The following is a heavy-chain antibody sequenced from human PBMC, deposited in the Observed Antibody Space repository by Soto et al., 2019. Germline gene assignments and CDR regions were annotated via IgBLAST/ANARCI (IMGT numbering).Heavy chain of an antibody. CDR3: ARVWDNWNPGFDY. J-gene: IGHJ4*02. V-gene: IGHV1-3*01. D-gene: IGHD1-20*01. Sequence: XSVKGSCKASGYTFTSYAMHWVRQAPGQRLEWMGWINAGNGNTKYSQKFQGRVTITRDTSASTAYMELSSLRSEDTAVYYCARVWDNWNPGFDYWGQGTLVTVSS. CDR2: INAGNGNT. CDR1: GYTFTSYA.